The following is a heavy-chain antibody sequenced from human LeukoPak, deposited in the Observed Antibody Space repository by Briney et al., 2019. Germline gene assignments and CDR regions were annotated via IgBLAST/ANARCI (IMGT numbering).Heavy chain of an antibody. J-gene: IGHJ4*02. CDR2: ISGSGGST. D-gene: IGHD2-15*01. CDR3: AKGKKWSSYFDY. CDR1: GFTFSSYA. V-gene: IGHV3-23*01. Sequence: GGSLRLSCAASGFTFSSYAMSWVRQAPGKGLEWVSAISGSGGSTYYADSVKGRFTISRDNSKNTLYLQMNSLRAEDTAAYYCAKGKKWSSYFDYWGQGTLVTVSS.